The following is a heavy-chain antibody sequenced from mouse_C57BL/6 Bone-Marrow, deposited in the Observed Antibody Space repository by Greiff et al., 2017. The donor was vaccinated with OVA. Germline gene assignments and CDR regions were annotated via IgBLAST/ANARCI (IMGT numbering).Heavy chain of an antibody. CDR3: ARGNFGSSFYAMDY. CDR2: IDPANDNT. CDR1: GFNIKNTY. V-gene: IGHV14-3*01. D-gene: IGHD1-1*01. J-gene: IGHJ4*01. Sequence: EVQLQQSVAELVRPGASVKLSCTASGFNIKNTYMHWVKQRPEQGLEWIGRIDPANDNTKYAPKFPGKATMTADTSSNTAYPQLSSLSSEDTAVYCCARGNFGSSFYAMDYWGQGTSVTVSS.